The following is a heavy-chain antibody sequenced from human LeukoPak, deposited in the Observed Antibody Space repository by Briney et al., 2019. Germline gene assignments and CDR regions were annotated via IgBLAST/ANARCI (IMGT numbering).Heavy chain of an antibody. V-gene: IGHV6-1*01. CDR1: GDSVSSDSAA. J-gene: IGHJ4*02. CDR2: TYYSSKWYK. CDR3: ARGWLGSGLDY. Sequence: PSQTLSLTCAISGDSVSSDSAAWNWIRQSPPRGLEWLGRTYYSSKWYKDYAVSVKSRITLNPDTSKNQFSLLLNSVTPEDTAVYYCARGWLGSGLDYWGQGTLVTVSS. D-gene: IGHD6-19*01.